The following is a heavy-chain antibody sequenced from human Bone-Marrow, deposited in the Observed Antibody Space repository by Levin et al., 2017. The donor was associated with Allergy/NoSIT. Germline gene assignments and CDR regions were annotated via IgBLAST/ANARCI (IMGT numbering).Heavy chain of an antibody. CDR2: ISAYNGNT. J-gene: IGHJ4*02. CDR3: ARDRRPIAAAGNFDY. D-gene: IGHD6-13*01. CDR1: GYTFTSYG. Sequence: ASVKVSCKASGYTFTSYGISWVRQAPGQGLEWMGWISAYNGNTNYAQKLQGRVTMTTDTSTSTAYMELRSLRSDDTAVYYCARDRRPIAAAGNFDYWGQGTLVTVSS. V-gene: IGHV1-18*01.